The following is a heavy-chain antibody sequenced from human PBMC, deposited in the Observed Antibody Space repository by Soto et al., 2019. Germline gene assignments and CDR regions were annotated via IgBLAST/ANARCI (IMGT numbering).Heavy chain of an antibody. CDR3: TRGLLGGAPSYTFHGMDV. D-gene: IGHD3-16*01. CDR1: GFTFSDHY. CDR2: SRNRVNSHTT. V-gene: IGHV3-72*01. J-gene: IGHJ6*01. Sequence: EVQLVESGGGLVQPGGSLRLSCAASGFTFSDHYMDWVRQAPGKGLEWVARSRNRVNSHTTEYAASVKGRFTISRDESKTCLYLQMSSLKIEDTAVYYCTRGLLGGAPSYTFHGMDVWGQGTTVTVSS.